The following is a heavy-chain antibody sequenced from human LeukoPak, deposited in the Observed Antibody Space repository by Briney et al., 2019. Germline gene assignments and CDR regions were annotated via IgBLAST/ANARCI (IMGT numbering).Heavy chain of an antibody. Sequence: GGSLRLSFAASGFTFSSYAMSWVRQAPGKGLEWVSAISGSGGSTYYADSVKGRFTISRDNSKNTLYLQMNSLRAEDTAVYYCAKREVGASGPFDYWGQGTLVTVSS. CDR3: AKREVGASGPFDY. J-gene: IGHJ4*02. D-gene: IGHD1-26*01. CDR2: ISGSGGST. CDR1: GFTFSSYA. V-gene: IGHV3-23*01.